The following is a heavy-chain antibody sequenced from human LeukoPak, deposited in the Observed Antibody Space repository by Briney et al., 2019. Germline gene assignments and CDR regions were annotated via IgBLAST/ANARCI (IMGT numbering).Heavy chain of an antibody. J-gene: IGHJ4*02. D-gene: IGHD3-9*01. CDR3: AKDGGDILTGYVDY. Sequence: GGSLRLSCAASGFTFSTYAMHWVRQAPGKGLEWVAVISYDGSNKYYADSVKGRFTISRDNSKNTLYLQMNSLRAEDTAVYYCAKDGGDILTGYVDYWGQGTLVTVSS. CDR2: ISYDGSNK. CDR1: GFTFSTYA. V-gene: IGHV3-30*04.